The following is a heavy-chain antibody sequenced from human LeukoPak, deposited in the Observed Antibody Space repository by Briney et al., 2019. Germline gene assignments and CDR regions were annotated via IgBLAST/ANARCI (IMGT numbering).Heavy chain of an antibody. CDR3: ARPPLGYCTGGSCSFDP. Sequence: GGSLRLSCAASGFTVSSNEMSWVRQTPGKGLEWVSSISGGSTYYADSRKGRFTISRDNSKNTVYLQMNSLRAEDTAVYYCARPPLGYCTGGSCSFDPWGQGTLVTVSS. D-gene: IGHD2-15*01. V-gene: IGHV3-38-3*01. J-gene: IGHJ5*02. CDR1: GFTVSSNE. CDR2: ISGGST.